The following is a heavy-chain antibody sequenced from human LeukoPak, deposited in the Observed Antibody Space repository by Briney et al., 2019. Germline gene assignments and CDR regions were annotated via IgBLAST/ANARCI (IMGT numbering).Heavy chain of an antibody. V-gene: IGHV3-23*01. CDR1: GFMFSNFA. CDR3: AKDQGQAVVPRRFDN. CDR2: IYYSGGNT. Sequence: GGSLRPSCAASGFMFSNFAMSWVRRAPGKGLEWVSTIYYSGGNTYSADSVKGRFTISRDNAKNTLYLQMNSLRAEDTAVYYCAKDQGQAVVPRRFDNWGQGTLVTVSS. D-gene: IGHD2-2*01. J-gene: IGHJ4*02.